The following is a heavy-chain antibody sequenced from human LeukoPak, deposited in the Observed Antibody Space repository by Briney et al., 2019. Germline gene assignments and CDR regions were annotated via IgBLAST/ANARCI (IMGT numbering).Heavy chain of an antibody. V-gene: IGHV4-59*01. CDR2: IYYSGST. J-gene: IGHJ3*02. D-gene: IGHD4-23*01. Sequence: SETLSLTCTVSGGSISSYYWSWIRQPPGKGLEWIGYIYYSGSTNYNPSLKSRVTISVDTSKNQFSLKLSSVTAADTAVYYCARLHGGNLDAFDIWGQGTMVTVSS. CDR1: GGSISSYY. CDR3: ARLHGGNLDAFDI.